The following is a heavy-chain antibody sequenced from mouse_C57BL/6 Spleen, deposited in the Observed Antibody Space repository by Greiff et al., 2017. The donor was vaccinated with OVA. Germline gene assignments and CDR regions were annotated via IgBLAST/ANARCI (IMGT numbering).Heavy chain of an antibody. D-gene: IGHD1-1*01. CDR2: IYPGSGST. CDR3: ARGRHYYGSSYFDD. Sequence: QVQLQQPGAELVKPGASVKMSCKASGYTFPSYWITWVKPRPGQGLEWIGDIYPGSGSTNYNEKFKSKATLTVDTSSSTAYMQLSSLTSEDSAVYYCARGRHYYGSSYFDDWGQGTTLTVSS. V-gene: IGHV1-55*01. J-gene: IGHJ2*01. CDR1: GYTFPSYW.